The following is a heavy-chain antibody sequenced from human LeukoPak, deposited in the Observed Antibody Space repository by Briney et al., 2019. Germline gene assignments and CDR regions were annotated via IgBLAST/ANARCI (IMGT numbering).Heavy chain of an antibody. Sequence: SETLSLTXTVSGGSISSYYWSWIRQTPGKGLEWIGYIYYSGSTNYNPSLKSRVTISVDTSKNQFSLKLSSVTAADTAVYYCARDIGSSDFDYWGQGTLVTVSS. CDR2: IYYSGST. J-gene: IGHJ4*02. CDR3: ARDIGSSDFDY. D-gene: IGHD6-6*01. CDR1: GGSISSYY. V-gene: IGHV4-59*01.